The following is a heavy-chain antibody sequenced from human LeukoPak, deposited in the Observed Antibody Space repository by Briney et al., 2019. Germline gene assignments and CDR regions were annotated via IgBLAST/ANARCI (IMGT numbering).Heavy chain of an antibody. CDR3: ARNRVLRYFDWFSDAFDI. J-gene: IGHJ3*02. CDR2: IYYSGST. Sequence: SETLSLTCTVSGGSISSYYWSWIRQPPGKGLEWIGYIYYSGSTNYNPSLKSRVTISVDTSKNQFSLKLSSVTAAGTAVYYCARNRVLRYFDWFSDAFDIWGQGTMVTVSS. V-gene: IGHV4-59*01. D-gene: IGHD3-9*01. CDR1: GGSISSYY.